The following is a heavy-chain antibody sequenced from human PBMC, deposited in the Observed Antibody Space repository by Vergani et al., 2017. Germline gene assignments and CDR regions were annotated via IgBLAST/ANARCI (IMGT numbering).Heavy chain of an antibody. CDR2: IVVGSGNT. CDR1: GFTFTSSA. V-gene: IGHV1-58*02. CDR3: ARELGGSGGSCYSGYYYYGMDV. Sequence: QMQLVQSGPEVKKPGTSVKVSCKASGFTFTSSAMQWVRQARGQRLEWIGWIVVGSGNTNYAQKFQGRVTITADKSTSTAYMELSSLRSEDTAVYYCARELGGSGGSCYSGYYYYGMDVWGQGP. D-gene: IGHD2-15*01. J-gene: IGHJ6*02.